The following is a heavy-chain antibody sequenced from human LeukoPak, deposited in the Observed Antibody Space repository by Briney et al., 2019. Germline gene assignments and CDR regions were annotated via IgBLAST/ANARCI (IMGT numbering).Heavy chain of an antibody. CDR1: GGSNSSSSYY. Sequence: SETLSLTCTVSGGSNSSSSYYWGWIRQPPGKGLEWIGYISDSGSTNYNPSPRSRVTISVDTSKNQFSLKLSSVTAADTALYYCARYDYGDCWFDPWGQGTLVTVSS. V-gene: IGHV4-61*05. D-gene: IGHD4-17*01. CDR2: ISDSGST. J-gene: IGHJ5*02. CDR3: ARYDYGDCWFDP.